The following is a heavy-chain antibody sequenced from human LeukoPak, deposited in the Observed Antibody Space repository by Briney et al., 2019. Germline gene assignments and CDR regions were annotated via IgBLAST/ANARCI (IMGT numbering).Heavy chain of an antibody. CDR3: ARTLGGYSYGYVGYYFDY. D-gene: IGHD5-18*01. Sequence: WGSLRLSCAAYGFTFSSYSMNWVRQPPGKGLEWVSSISSSSSYIYYPSSVKGRFTISRDNAKNSLYLQMNSLRAEDTAVYYCARTLGGYSYGYVGYYFDYWGQGTLVTVSS. CDR1: GFTFSSYS. CDR2: ISSSSSYI. J-gene: IGHJ4*02. V-gene: IGHV3-21*01.